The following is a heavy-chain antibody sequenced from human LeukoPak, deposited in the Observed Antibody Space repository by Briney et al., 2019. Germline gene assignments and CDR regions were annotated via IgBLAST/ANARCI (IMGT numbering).Heavy chain of an antibody. V-gene: IGHV3-23*01. J-gene: IGHJ6*03. CDR3: AKDHRPYSNYYYYYMDV. CDR2: ISGSGGST. CDR1: GFTFSSYA. D-gene: IGHD4-11*01. Sequence: GGSLRPSCAASGFTFSSYAMSWVRQAPGKGLEWVSAISGSGGSTYYADSVKGRFTISRDNSKNTLYLQMNSLRAEDTAVYYCAKDHRPYSNYYYYYMDVWGKGTTVTVSS.